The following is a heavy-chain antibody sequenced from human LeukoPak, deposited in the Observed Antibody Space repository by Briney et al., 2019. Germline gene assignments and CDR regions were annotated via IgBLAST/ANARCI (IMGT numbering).Heavy chain of an antibody. Sequence: GKSLRLSCAASGFAFRSFAMHWVRQAPGKGLDWEAVISHDGSSDYYSPSLRGRFTISRDTSKNTLYLQMNRLRPDDTATYYCARMSASGRTNGAFDVWGRGTMVTVSS. D-gene: IGHD6-19*01. CDR2: ISHDGSSD. J-gene: IGHJ3*01. CDR1: GFAFRSFA. CDR3: ARMSASGRTNGAFDV. V-gene: IGHV3-30-3*01.